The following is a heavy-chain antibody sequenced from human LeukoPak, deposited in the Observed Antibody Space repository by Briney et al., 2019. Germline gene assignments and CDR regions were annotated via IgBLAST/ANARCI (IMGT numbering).Heavy chain of an antibody. V-gene: IGHV1-18*01. CDR2: ISSYNGNT. J-gene: IGHJ4*02. CDR1: GYTFTTYG. D-gene: IGHD2-15*01. Sequence: ASVNVSCKASGYTFTTYGISWVRQAPGQGLEWMGWISSYNGNTNYAQKLQGRVTMTSDTYAKTAYMELRSLRSNDTAGYYCASGYCSAGTCYGLLDFWGRGTLVIVCS. CDR3: ASGYCSAGTCYGLLDF.